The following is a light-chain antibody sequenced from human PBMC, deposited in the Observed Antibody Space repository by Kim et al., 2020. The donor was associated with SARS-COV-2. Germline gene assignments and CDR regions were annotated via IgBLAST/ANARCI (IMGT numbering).Light chain of an antibody. J-gene: IGLJ2*01. CDR3: QSYDSSNVV. Sequence: GKTVTIYCTGSSGSIASNYVQWYQQRPGSAPTTVIYEDNQRPSGVPDRFSGSIDSSSNSASLTISGLKTEDEADYYCQSYDSSNVVFGGGTKLTVL. CDR2: EDN. CDR1: SGSIASNY. V-gene: IGLV6-57*02.